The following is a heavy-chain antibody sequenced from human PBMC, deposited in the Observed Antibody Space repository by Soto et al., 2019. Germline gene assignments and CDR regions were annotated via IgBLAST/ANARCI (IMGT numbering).Heavy chain of an antibody. Sequence: QVQLVQSGAEVKKPGASVKVSCKASGYTFTSYGISWVRQAPGQGLEWMGWISAYNGNTNYAQKLQGRVTMTTDTSTSTANTRRRSLRSNDTAVYYCAREVLGSGWAHPSYFDLWGGGTLVTVSS. V-gene: IGHV1-18*01. CDR1: GYTFTSYG. D-gene: IGHD6-19*01. CDR2: ISAYNGNT. CDR3: AREVLGSGWAHPSYFDL. J-gene: IGHJ2*01.